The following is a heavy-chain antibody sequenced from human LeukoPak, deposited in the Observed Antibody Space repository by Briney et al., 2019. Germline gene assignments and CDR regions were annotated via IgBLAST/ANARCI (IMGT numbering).Heavy chain of an antibody. CDR2: ISSRSSTI. D-gene: IGHD2-21*02. V-gene: IGHV3-48*01. J-gene: IGHJ4*02. CDR1: GFTFHFYS. Sequence: GGSLRLSCAASGFTFHFYSMTWVRQAPGKGLEWVSYISSRSSTIYYTDSVKGRFTVSRDNAKNTLYLQMDSLRAEDMAVYYCARSPSCGGDCFNYYFDSWAKGTLVTVSS. CDR3: ARSPSCGGDCFNYYFDS.